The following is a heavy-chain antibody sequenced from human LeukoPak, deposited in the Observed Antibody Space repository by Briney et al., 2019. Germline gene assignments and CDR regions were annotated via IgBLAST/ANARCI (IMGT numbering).Heavy chain of an antibody. V-gene: IGHV3-7*01. J-gene: IGHJ2*01. CDR1: GFTFSNYW. D-gene: IGHD3-3*01. Sequence: GGSLRLSCEASGFTFSNYWMSWVRQAPGTGLEWVANIKPDETERSYVDSVKGRFIASRDNDKNSLYLQMSSLRDEDTGVYYCARLSPVSIIGVSYWYFDLWGRGTLVTVSS. CDR2: IKPDETER. CDR3: ARLSPVSIIGVSYWYFDL.